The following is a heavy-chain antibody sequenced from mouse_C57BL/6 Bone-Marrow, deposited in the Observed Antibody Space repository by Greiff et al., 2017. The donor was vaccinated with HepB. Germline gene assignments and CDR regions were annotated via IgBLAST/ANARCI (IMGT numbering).Heavy chain of an antibody. CDR3: ARSGTGTGYFDG. V-gene: IGHV1-55*01. J-gene: IGHJ1*03. CDR1: GYTFTSYW. Sequence: QVQLQQPGAELVKPGASVKMSCKASGYTFTSYWITWVKQRPGQGLEWIGDIYPGSGSTNYNEKFKGKATLTVDTSSSTAYMQLSSLTSEDSAVYYCARSGTGTGYFDGWGTGTTVTVSS. CDR2: IYPGSGST. D-gene: IGHD4-1*01.